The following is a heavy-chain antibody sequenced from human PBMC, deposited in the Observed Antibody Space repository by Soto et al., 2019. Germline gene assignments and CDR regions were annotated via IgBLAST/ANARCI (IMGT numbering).Heavy chain of an antibody. CDR2: INPNSGGT. CDR1: GYTFTGYY. D-gene: IGHD4-17*01. CDR3: ARVGGDDFGDSGGFDY. V-gene: IGHV1-2*04. Sequence: GASVKVSCKASGYTFTGYYMHWVRQAPGQGLEWMGWINPNSGGTNYAQKFQGWVTMTRDTSISTAYMQLRSVTAADTAVYYCARVGGDDFGDSGGFDYWGQGTLVTVSS. J-gene: IGHJ4*02.